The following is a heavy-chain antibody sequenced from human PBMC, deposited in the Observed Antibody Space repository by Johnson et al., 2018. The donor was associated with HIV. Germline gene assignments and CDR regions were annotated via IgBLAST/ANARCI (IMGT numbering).Heavy chain of an antibody. Sequence: VQLVESGGGLVKPGGSLRLSCAASGFTFSNAWMSWVRQAPGKGLEWVGRIKSKTDGGTTDYAAPVKGRFTISRDDSKNTLYLQMNSLRAEDTAVYYCAKCPSVSACDAFDIWGQGTMVTVAS. V-gene: IGHV3-15*01. D-gene: IGHD2-2*01. CDR2: IKSKTDGGTT. CDR1: GFTFSNAW. J-gene: IGHJ3*02. CDR3: AKCPSVSACDAFDI.